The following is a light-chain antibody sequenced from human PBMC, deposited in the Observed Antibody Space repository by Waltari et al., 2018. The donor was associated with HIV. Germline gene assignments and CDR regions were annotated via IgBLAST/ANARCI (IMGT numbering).Light chain of an antibody. CDR1: QSVLSDY. CDR3: QQYGGSPLFT. Sequence: EIVLTQSPVTLSVSPGARATLSCKASQSVLSDYLAWYQQKPGQAPRLLIYGATRRATGIPDRFRGSGSGTDFTLTISRLDPEDFAVYYCQQYGGSPLFTFGPGTTVDIK. J-gene: IGKJ3*01. CDR2: GAT. V-gene: IGKV3-20*01.